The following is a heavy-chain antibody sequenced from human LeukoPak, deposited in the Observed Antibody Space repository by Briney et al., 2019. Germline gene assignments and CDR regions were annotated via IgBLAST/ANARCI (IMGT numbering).Heavy chain of an antibody. CDR2: IKQDGSEK. V-gene: IGHV3-7*03. CDR1: GFTFSSYV. J-gene: IGHJ4*02. Sequence: GGSLRLSCAASGFTFSSYVMNWVRQAPGQGPEWVANIKQDGSEKFYVASVKGRFTISRDNAKNSLYLQMNSLRAEDTALYYCATSYDMGWLIGYWGQGTLVTVSS. D-gene: IGHD3/OR15-3a*01. CDR3: ATSYDMGWLIGY.